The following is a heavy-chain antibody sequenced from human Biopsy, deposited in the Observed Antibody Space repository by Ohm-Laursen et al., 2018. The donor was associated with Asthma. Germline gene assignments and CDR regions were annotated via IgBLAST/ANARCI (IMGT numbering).Heavy chain of an antibody. CDR3: ARDLAGSCTSASCYGFDS. CDR2: INYSGNT. D-gene: IGHD2-2*01. V-gene: IGHV4-31*02. CDR1: GGSINSGAFY. J-gene: IGHJ5*01. Sequence: TLSPTCAVSGGSINSGAFYWGWVRQHPGKGPEWIGYINYSGNTYYNPSLKSRVIISVETSKNQFSLKLTSVTAADSALYYCARDLAGSCTSASCYGFDSWGQGAQVTVS.